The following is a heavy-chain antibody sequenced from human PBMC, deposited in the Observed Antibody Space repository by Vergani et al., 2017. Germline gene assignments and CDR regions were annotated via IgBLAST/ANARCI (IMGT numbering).Heavy chain of an antibody. Sequence: QVQLQESGPGLVKPSETLSLTCTVSGYSISSGYYWGWIRQPPGKGLEWIGSIYHSGSTYYNPSLKSRVTISVDTSKNQFSLKLSSVTAADTAVYYCARMDIVVTSSDYWGQGTLVTVSS. CDR1: GYSISSGYY. D-gene: IGHD5-12*01. CDR2: IYHSGST. V-gene: IGHV4-38-2*02. CDR3: ARMDIVVTSSDY. J-gene: IGHJ4*02.